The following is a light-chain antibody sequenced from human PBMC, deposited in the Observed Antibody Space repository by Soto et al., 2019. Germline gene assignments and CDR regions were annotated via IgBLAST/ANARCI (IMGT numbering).Light chain of an antibody. J-gene: IGKJ5*01. Sequence: EIVLTQSPGTLSLSPGERATLSCRASQSVSSSYLAWYQQKPGQAPRLLIYGASSSATGIPDRFSGSGSGTDFTLTIIRLEPEDFAVYYCQQYGSSPLITFGQGTRLEIK. CDR3: QQYGSSPLIT. V-gene: IGKV3-20*01. CDR2: GAS. CDR1: QSVSSSY.